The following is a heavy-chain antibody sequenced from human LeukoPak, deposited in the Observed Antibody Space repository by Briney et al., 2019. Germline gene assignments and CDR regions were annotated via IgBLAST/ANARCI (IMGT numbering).Heavy chain of an antibody. J-gene: IGHJ4*02. CDR2: ISSSSSYI. D-gene: IGHD3-9*01. Sequence: GGSLRLSCAASGFTFSSYSMNWVRQAPGKGLEWVSSISSSSSYIYHADSVKGRFTISRDNAKNSLYLQMSSLRAEDTAVYYCARLARLTGYLYWGQGTLVTVSS. V-gene: IGHV3-21*01. CDR3: ARLARLTGYLY. CDR1: GFTFSSYS.